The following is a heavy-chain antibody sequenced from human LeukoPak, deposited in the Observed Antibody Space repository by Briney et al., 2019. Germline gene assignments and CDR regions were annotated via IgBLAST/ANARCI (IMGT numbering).Heavy chain of an antibody. J-gene: IGHJ4*02. D-gene: IGHD3-10*01. Sequence: GGSLRLSCAASGFTFSDYYMSWIRQAPGKGLEWISYISTSGTTTYHTDSVKGRFTISRDDAKNSLYLQMNSLRADDTALYYCARVRGSYSVDYWGQGTMVTVSS. CDR3: ARVRGSYSVDY. V-gene: IGHV3-11*04. CDR1: GFTFSDYY. CDR2: ISTSGTTT.